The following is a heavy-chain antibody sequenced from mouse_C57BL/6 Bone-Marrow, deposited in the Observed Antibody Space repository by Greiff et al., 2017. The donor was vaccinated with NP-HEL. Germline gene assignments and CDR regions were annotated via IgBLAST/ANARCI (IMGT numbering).Heavy chain of an antibody. CDR3: ARGKVWEPWGYYAMDY. V-gene: IGHV1-63*01. D-gene: IGHD1-3*01. J-gene: IGHJ4*01. CDR2: IYPGGGYT. CDR1: GYTFTNYW. Sequence: QVQLKQSGAELVRPGTSVKMSCKASGYTFTNYWIGWAKQRPGHGLEWIGDIYPGGGYTNYNEKFKGKATLTADKSSSTAYMQFSSLTSEDSAIYYCARGKVWEPWGYYAMDYWGQGTSVTVSS.